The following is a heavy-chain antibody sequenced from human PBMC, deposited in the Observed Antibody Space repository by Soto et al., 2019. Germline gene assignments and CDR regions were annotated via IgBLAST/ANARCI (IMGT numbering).Heavy chain of an antibody. V-gene: IGHV4-31*11. CDR2: IYYSGST. CDR3: ARETRTYYDIL. D-gene: IGHD3-9*01. J-gene: IGHJ4*02. Sequence: SETLSLTCAVYGGSFSSGGYYWSWIRQHPGKGLEWIGYIYYSGSTYYNPSLKSRVTISVDTSKNQFSLKLSSVTAADTAVYYCARETRTYYDILWGQGTLVTVSS. CDR1: GGSFSSGGYY.